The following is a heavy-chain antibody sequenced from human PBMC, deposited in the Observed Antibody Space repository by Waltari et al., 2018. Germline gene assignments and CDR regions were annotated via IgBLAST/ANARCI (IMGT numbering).Heavy chain of an antibody. CDR1: GGSFSGYY. CDR2: ITHSGRT. D-gene: IGHD1-26*01. Sequence: QVQLQQWGAGLLKPSETLSLTCAVYGGSFSGYYWRWIRQPPGKGLEWSGEITHSGRTNYNPALKSRVTISVDTSKNQFSLKLSSVTAADTAVYYGARGRRELLRLWDYWGQGTLVIVSS. V-gene: IGHV4-34*01. CDR3: ARGRRELLRLWDY. J-gene: IGHJ4*02.